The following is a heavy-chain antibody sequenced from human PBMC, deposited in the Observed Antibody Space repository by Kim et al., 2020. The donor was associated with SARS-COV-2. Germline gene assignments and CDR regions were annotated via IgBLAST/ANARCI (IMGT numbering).Heavy chain of an antibody. Sequence: GGSLRLSCTASGFTFGDFAMMWFRQAPGKGLEWVSFIRSKTYGGTTEYAASVRGRFVISRDDSKSVAYLQMNSLKTEDTAVYYCSREGVGAAKYDWWGQGTLVTVSS. CDR1: GFTFGDFA. CDR3: SREGVGAAKYDW. CDR2: IRSKTYGGTT. J-gene: IGHJ4*02. V-gene: IGHV3-49*03. D-gene: IGHD1-26*01.